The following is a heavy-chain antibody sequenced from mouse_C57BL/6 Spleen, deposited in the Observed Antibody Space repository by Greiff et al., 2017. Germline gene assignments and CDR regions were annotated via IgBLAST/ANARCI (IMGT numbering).Heavy chain of an antibody. CDR2: IYPGSGST. D-gene: IGHD2-1*01. J-gene: IGHJ2*01. Sequence: QVQLQQSGAELVKPGASVKMSCKASGYTFTSYGLTWVKQRPGQGLEWIGDIYPGSGSTNYAETVKSKATLTVDTSYSTAYMQLSSLTSEDSAVYYCARFRGNYSYWGQGTTLTGSS. CDR3: ARFRGNYSY. V-gene: IGHV1-55*01. CDR1: GYTFTSYG.